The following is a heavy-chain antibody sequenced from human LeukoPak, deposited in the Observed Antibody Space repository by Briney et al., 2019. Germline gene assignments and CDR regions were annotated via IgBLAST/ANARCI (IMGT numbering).Heavy chain of an antibody. V-gene: IGHV1-69*13. CDR2: IIPIFGTA. D-gene: IGHD5-24*01. CDR3: ARAPRDGYNSDY. J-gene: IGHJ4*02. CDR1: GGTFSSYA. Sequence: SVKVSCKASGGTFSSYAISWVRQAPGQGLEWMGGIIPIFGTANYAQKFQGRVTITADESTSTAYMELSSLRSEDTAVYYCARAPRDGYNSDYWGQGTLVTVSS.